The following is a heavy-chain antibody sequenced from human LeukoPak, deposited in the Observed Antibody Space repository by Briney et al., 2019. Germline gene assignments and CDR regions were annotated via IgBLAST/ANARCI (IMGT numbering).Heavy chain of an antibody. J-gene: IGHJ4*02. CDR3: ARGRGGGWYHFPPDY. V-gene: IGHV4-34*01. D-gene: IGHD6-19*01. Sequence: SETLSLTCAVYGGSFSGYYWSWIRQPPGKGLEWIGEINHSGSTNYNPSLKSRVTVSVDTSKNQFSLKLSSVTAADTAVYYCARGRGGGWYHFPPDYWGQGTLVTVSS. CDR1: GGSFSGYY. CDR2: INHSGST.